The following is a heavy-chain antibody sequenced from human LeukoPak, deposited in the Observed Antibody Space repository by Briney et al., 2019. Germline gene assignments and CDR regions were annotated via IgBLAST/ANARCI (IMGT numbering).Heavy chain of an antibody. CDR2: IYDGGSA. Sequence: PSETLSLTCTVSGGSISGWYWSWIRQPPGKGLEWIGHIYDGGSANHNPSLNSRVTMSVDTSKNQFSLKLSSVTAADTAVYYCARETRLMGYSSGLGFNYWGQGTLVTDSS. CDR3: ARETRLMGYSSGLGFNY. CDR1: GGSISGWY. V-gene: IGHV4-59*01. D-gene: IGHD6-19*01. J-gene: IGHJ4*02.